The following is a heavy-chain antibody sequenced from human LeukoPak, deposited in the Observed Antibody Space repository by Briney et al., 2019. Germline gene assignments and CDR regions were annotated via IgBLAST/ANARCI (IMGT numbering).Heavy chain of an antibody. J-gene: IGHJ3*02. CDR3: ARSTRYGDYARNAFDI. CDR1: GFTFSSYA. D-gene: IGHD4-17*01. CDR2: LSGSGGYT. V-gene: IGHV3-23*01. Sequence: GGSLRLSCAASGFTFSSYAMSWVRQAPGKGLEWVSTLSGSGGYTYYADPVKGRFTISRDNSKDTLSLQMNSLRDEDTAVYYCARSTRYGDYARNAFDIWGQGTMVTVSS.